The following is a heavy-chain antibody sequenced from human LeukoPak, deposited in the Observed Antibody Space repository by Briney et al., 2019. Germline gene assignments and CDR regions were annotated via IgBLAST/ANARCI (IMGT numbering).Heavy chain of an antibody. CDR2: IYYSGST. CDR3: ARSGYSFGAFDI. D-gene: IGHD3-3*01. J-gene: IGHJ3*02. V-gene: IGHV4-39*07. CDR1: GGSISSSSYY. Sequence: SETLSLTCTVSGGSISSSSYYWGWIRQPPGKGLEWIGSIYYSGSTYYNPSLKSRVTISVDTSKNQFSLKLSSVTAADTAVYYCARSGYSFGAFDIWGQGTMVTVSS.